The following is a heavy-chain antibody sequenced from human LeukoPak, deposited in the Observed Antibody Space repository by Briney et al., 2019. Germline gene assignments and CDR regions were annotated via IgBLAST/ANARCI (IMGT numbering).Heavy chain of an antibody. CDR3: ARTRTTLTTYNWFDP. D-gene: IGHD4-17*01. J-gene: IGHJ5*02. Sequence: PSETLSLTCTVSGGSIRSYYWSWIRQPPGKGLEWIWYIYYSGSTNYNPSLKSRVTMLVDMSKNQFSLKLSSVTAADTAVYYCARTRTTLTTYNWFDPWGQGTLVTVSS. CDR2: IYYSGST. V-gene: IGHV4-59*08. CDR1: GGSIRSYY.